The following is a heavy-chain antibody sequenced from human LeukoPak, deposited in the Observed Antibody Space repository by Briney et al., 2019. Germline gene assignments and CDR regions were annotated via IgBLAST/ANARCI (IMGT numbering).Heavy chain of an antibody. CDR2: IDQDGSEK. CDR3: AKDMVWGWYFDL. Sequence: GGSLRLSCAASGFTFSTYFMKWVRQAPGKGLEWVANIDQDGSEKNYVGSVRGRFTISRDNSKNSLFLQMNSLRTEDTALYYCAKDMVWGWYFDLWGRGTLVTVSS. CDR1: GFTFSTYF. D-gene: IGHD3-10*01. J-gene: IGHJ2*01. V-gene: IGHV3-7*05.